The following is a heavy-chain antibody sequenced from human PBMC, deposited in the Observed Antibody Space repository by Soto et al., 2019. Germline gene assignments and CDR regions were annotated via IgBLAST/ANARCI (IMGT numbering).Heavy chain of an antibody. V-gene: IGHV5-10-1*01. D-gene: IGHD5-12*01. Sequence: GESLKISCMGSGYSFYSYWFSWVRQMLGKGPEWMGRIDPSDSYTNYSPSFQGHVTISADKSISTAYLQWSSLKASDFVMFYCARRVYDRPFVRRAFDIWGQGTMVTVSS. CDR3: ARRVYDRPFVRRAFDI. CDR2: IDPSDSYT. J-gene: IGHJ3*02. CDR1: GYSFYSYW.